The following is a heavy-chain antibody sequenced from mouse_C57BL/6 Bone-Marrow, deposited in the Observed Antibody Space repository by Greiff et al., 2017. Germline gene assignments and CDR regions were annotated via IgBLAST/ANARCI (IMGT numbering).Heavy chain of an antibody. CDR2: IDPSDSYT. Sequence: QVQLQQSGAELVMPGASVKLSCKASGYTFTSYWMHWVKQRPGQGLEWIGEIDPSDSYTNSNQKFKGKSTLTVDKSSSTAYMQLSSLTSEDSAVYYCARERGYYGLFDYWGQGTTLTVSS. D-gene: IGHD1-2*01. CDR1: GYTFTSYW. CDR3: ARERGYYGLFDY. V-gene: IGHV1-69*01. J-gene: IGHJ2*01.